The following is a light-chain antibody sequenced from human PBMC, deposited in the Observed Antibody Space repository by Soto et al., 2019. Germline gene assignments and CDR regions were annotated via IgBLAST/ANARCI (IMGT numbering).Light chain of an antibody. Sequence: EIVLTQSPGTLSLSPGERATLSCRASQSVRSTYLAWYQQKPGQAPSLLIYGASNRATGIPDRFSGSGSGADFTVTISRLEPEDFAVYYCQLYDSSPPGYTFGQGTRLEIK. V-gene: IGKV3-20*01. CDR3: QLYDSSPPGYT. CDR1: QSVRSTY. J-gene: IGKJ2*01. CDR2: GAS.